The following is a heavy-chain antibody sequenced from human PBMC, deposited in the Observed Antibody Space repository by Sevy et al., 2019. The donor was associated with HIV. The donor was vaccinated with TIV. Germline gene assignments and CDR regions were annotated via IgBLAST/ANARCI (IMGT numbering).Heavy chain of an antibody. J-gene: IGHJ5*02. CDR3: ARGSSSWYDWFDP. CDR2: IIPIFGTA. Sequence: ASVKVSCKASGGTFSSYAISWVRQAPGQGLEWMGGIIPIFGTANYAQKFQGRVTITADESTSTAYMELSSLRSEDTAVYYCARGSSSWYDWFDPWDQGTLVTVSS. CDR1: GGTFSSYA. V-gene: IGHV1-69*13. D-gene: IGHD6-13*01.